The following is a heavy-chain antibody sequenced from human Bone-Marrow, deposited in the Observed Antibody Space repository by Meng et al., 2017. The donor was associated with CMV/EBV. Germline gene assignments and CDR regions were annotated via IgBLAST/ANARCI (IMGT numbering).Heavy chain of an antibody. D-gene: IGHD5-24*01. CDR3: ARERDDTRWLQLGAFPNDY. V-gene: IGHV1-2*02. J-gene: IGHJ4*02. Sequence: ASVKVSCKASDYTFSSYGISWVRQAPGHGLEWMGWINPNSGGTNYAQKFQGRVTMTRDTSISTAYMELSRLRSDDTAVYYCARERDDTRWLQLGAFPNDYWGQGTLVTVSS. CDR1: DYTFSSYG. CDR2: INPNSGGT.